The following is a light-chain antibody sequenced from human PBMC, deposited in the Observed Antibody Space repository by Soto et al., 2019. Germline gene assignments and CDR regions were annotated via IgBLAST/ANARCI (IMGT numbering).Light chain of an antibody. Sequence: EIVLTQSPDTLSLSPGEGATLSCRASQSVSSNYLAWYQQKPGQAPRLLIYGASTRATGIPDRFSGGGSGTDFTLPISRLEPEDFAVYYCQQYGSSSPTTFGQGTRLE. CDR3: QQYGSSSPTT. CDR1: QSVSSNY. J-gene: IGKJ5*01. CDR2: GAS. V-gene: IGKV3-20*01.